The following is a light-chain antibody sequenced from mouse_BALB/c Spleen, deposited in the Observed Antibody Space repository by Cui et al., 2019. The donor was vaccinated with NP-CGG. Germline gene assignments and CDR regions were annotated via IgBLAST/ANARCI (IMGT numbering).Light chain of an antibody. CDR3: ALWYSNHWV. V-gene: IGLV1*01. CDR1: TGAVTPSNY. J-gene: IGLJ1*01. CDR2: GTS. Sequence: QAVVTQESALTTSPGETVTLTCRSSTGAVTPSNYANWVQEKPDYLFTGLKGGTSNRIPGVPARFSGSLIGDKAALTITGAQTEDEAIYFCALWYSNHWVFGGGTKLTVL.